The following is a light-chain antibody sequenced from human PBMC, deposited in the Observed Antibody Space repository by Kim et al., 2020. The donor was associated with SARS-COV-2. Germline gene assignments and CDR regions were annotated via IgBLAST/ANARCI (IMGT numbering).Light chain of an antibody. CDR2: SAS. CDR1: QTIRSN. CDR3: QQSYSIPGT. V-gene: IGKV1-39*01. J-gene: IGKJ2*01. Sequence: SASVGDRVNITCRESQTIRSNLNWYQPKPGKVPKLLIYSASSLQSGVPSRFSGSGSGTDFTLIISNLQIEDFATYYCQQSYSIPGTFGQGTKLEI.